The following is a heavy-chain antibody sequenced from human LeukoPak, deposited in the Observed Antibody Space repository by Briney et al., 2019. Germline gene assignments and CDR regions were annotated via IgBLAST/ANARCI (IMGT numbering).Heavy chain of an antibody. J-gene: IGHJ6*02. V-gene: IGHV3-7*05. Sequence: PGGSLRLPCTAFGVTFSSYWMSWVRQAPGKGLEWVATIKQDGSEKYYVDFVKGRFSISRDNAKNSLYLQMNSLGADDTAVYYGAGGTGMDVWGQGTTVTVSS. CDR2: IKQDGSEK. CDR1: GVTFSSYW. CDR3: AGGTGMDV. D-gene: IGHD1-1*01.